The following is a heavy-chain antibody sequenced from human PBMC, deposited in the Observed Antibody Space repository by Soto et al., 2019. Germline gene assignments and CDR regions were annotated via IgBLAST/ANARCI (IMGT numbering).Heavy chain of an antibody. D-gene: IGHD2-21*01. V-gene: IGHV3-53*01. Sequence: GGSLRLSCAASGFTVSSKYMSWVRQAPGKGLEWVSVIYSDGSTYYADSVKGRFTISRDNSKNTLYLQMDSLRAEDTAMYYCATERGFTYYFDYWGQGTLVTVSS. J-gene: IGHJ4*02. CDR3: ATERGFTYYFDY. CDR2: IYSDGST. CDR1: GFTVSSKY.